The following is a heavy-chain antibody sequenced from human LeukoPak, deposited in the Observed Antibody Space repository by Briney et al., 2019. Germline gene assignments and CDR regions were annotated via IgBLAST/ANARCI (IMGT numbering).Heavy chain of an antibody. V-gene: IGHV3-30*03. J-gene: IGHJ6*02. D-gene: IGHD3-10*01. CDR2: ISYDGSNK. Sequence: PGRSLRLSCAASGFTFSSYGMRWVRQAPGKGLEWVAVISYDGSNKYYADSVKGRFTISRDNSKNTLYLQMNSLRAEDTAVYYSVGELLPYYGMDVWGQGTTVTVSS. CDR1: GFTFSSYG. CDR3: VGELLPYYGMDV.